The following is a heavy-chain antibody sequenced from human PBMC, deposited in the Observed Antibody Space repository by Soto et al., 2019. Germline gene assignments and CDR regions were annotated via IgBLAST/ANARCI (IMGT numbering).Heavy chain of an antibody. D-gene: IGHD6-19*01. CDR3: ARDAGEGIAVAGGKFDY. Sequence: SETLSLTCTVSGGSISSGGYYWSWIRQHPGKGLEWIGYIYYSGSTYYNPSLKSRVTISVDTSKNQFSLKLSSVTAADTAVYYCARDAGEGIAVAGGKFDYWGQGTLVTVSS. J-gene: IGHJ4*02. CDR1: GGSISSGGYY. V-gene: IGHV4-31*03. CDR2: IYYSGST.